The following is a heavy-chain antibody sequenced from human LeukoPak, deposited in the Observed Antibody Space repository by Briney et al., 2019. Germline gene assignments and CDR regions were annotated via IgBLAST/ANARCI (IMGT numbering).Heavy chain of an antibody. CDR2: ISGSGGST. V-gene: IGHV3-23*01. CDR3: AKSGGGDLFRTIDY. Sequence: GGSLRLSCAASGFTFSSYAMSWVRQAPGKGLEWVSAISGSGGSTYYADSVKGRFTISRDNSKNTLYLQMNSLRAEDTAVYYCAKSGGGDLFRTIDYWGQGTLVTVST. CDR1: GFTFSSYA. J-gene: IGHJ4*02. D-gene: IGHD2-21*02.